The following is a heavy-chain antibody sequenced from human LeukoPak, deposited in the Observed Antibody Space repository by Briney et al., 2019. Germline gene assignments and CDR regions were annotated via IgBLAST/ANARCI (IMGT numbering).Heavy chain of an antibody. CDR2: ISGSGGST. Sequence: GGSLRLSCAASGFTFSSYAMSWARQAPGKGLEWVSAISGSGGSTYYADSVKGRFTISRDNSKNTLYLQMNSLRAEDTAVYYCASVRIAVAGFDYWGQGTLVTVSS. V-gene: IGHV3-23*01. CDR1: GFTFSSYA. CDR3: ASVRIAVAGFDY. D-gene: IGHD6-19*01. J-gene: IGHJ4*02.